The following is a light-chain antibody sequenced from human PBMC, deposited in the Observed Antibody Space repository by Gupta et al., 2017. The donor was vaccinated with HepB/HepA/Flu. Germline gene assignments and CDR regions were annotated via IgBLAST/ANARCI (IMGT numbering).Light chain of an antibody. Sequence: QSGLTQPPSASKGLRQTATLTCTGNSNNVDNQGAAWQQQRQGHPPKLLFYRNTNRPSGNPESFSASGSGNTASLTITGLQPEDEADYFCSAWYSSLSARVFGGGTKLTVL. CDR3: SAWYSSLSARV. J-gene: IGLJ3*02. V-gene: IGLV10-54*04. CDR1: SNNVDNQG. CDR2: RNT.